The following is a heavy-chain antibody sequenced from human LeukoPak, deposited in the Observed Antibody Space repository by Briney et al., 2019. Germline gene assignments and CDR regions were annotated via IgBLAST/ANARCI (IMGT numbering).Heavy chain of an antibody. CDR3: ARSGRGDGYNLHY. CDR2: IHHRAGA. CDR1: GGSFTDYY. D-gene: IGHD5-24*01. J-gene: IGHJ4*02. Sequence: PSETLSLTCAVYGGSFTDYYWSWIRHLPGKGLEWIGEIHHRAGANYNPSLWGRVTISADTSKNQFSLKLSSVTAADTAVYYCARSGRGDGYNLHYWGQGTLVTVSS. V-gene: IGHV4-34*01.